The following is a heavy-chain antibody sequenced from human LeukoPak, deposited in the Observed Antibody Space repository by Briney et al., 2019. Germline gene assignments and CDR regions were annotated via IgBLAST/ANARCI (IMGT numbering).Heavy chain of an antibody. D-gene: IGHD1-1*01. CDR3: ARVKSWNDDEYDYFDY. J-gene: IGHJ4*02. CDR2: INHSGST. CDR1: GGSFSGYY. V-gene: IGHV4-34*01. Sequence: SETLSLTCAVYGGSFSGYYWSWIRQPPGKGLEWIGEINHSGSTNYNPSLKSRVTISVDTSKNQFSLKLISVTAADTAVYYCARVKSWNDDEYDYFDYWGQGTLVTVSS.